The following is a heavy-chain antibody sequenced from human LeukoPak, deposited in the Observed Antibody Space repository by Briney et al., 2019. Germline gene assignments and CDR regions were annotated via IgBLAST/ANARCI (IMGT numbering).Heavy chain of an antibody. Sequence: GGSLRLSCAASGFTFSTSSMNWVRQAPGKGLECVSYISSNGSAMYYAESVKGRFTISRDNAKSSLYLQLNSLRAEDTAVYYCARDISKRQLVQDFDYWGQGTLVTVSS. CDR2: ISSNGSAM. D-gene: IGHD6-13*01. J-gene: IGHJ4*02. CDR1: GFTFSTSS. CDR3: ARDISKRQLVQDFDY. V-gene: IGHV3-48*01.